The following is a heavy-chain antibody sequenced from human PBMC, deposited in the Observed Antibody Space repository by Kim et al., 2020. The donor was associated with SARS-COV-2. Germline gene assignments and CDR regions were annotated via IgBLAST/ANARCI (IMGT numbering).Heavy chain of an antibody. D-gene: IGHD6-13*01. CDR2: ISAYNGNT. J-gene: IGHJ6*02. CDR1: GYTFTSYG. CDR3: ARDPAVYSSSWYHFLYYYYGMDV. Sequence: ASVKVSCKASGYTFTSYGISWVRQAPGQGLEWMGWISAYNGNTNYAQKLQGRVTMTTDTSTSTAYMELRSLRSDDTAVYYCARDPAVYSSSWYHFLYYYYGMDVWGQGTTVTVSS. V-gene: IGHV1-18*04.